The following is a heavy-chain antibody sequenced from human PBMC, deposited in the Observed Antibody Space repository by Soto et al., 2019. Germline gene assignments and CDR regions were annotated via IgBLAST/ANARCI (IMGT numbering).Heavy chain of an antibody. CDR3: ARDRYYDFWSGYYEFDP. D-gene: IGHD3-3*01. CDR2: ISAYNGNT. J-gene: IGHJ5*02. Sequence: GXSVKVSFKASGYAFTSYGISWVRQAPGQGLEWIGWISAYNGNTNYAQKLQGRVTMTTDTSTSTAYMELRSLRSDDTAVYYCARDRYYDFWSGYYEFDPWGQGTLVTVSS. CDR1: GYAFTSYG. V-gene: IGHV1-18*04.